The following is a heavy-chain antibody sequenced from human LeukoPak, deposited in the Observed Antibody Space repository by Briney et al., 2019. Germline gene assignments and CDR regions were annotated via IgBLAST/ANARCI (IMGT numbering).Heavy chain of an antibody. CDR2: ISYDGSST. V-gene: IGHV3-30*18. CDR3: AKDRGGAYFDY. CDR1: GFTFSSDG. Sequence: GGSLRLSCAASGFTFSSDGMHWVRQAPGKGLEWVAVISYDGSSTYYADSVKGRFTISRDNSKNTLYVQMNSLRTEDTAVYHCAKDRGGAYFDYWGQGTLVTVSS. D-gene: IGHD2-21*01. J-gene: IGHJ4*02.